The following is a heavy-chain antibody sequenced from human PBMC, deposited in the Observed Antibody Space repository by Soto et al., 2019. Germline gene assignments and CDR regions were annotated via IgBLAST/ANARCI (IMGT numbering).Heavy chain of an antibody. J-gene: IGHJ6*02. V-gene: IGHV1-69*06. D-gene: IGHD6-6*01. CDR1: GGTFSSYA. CDR2: IIPIFGTA. CDR3: ARGEYSSSYYYYGMDV. Sequence: QVQLVQSGAEVKKPGSSVKVSCKASGGTFSSYAISWVRQAPGQGLEWMGGIIPIFGTANYAQKFQGRVMITEYKSPSKAYMELSSLRSEDTAVYYCARGEYSSSYYYYGMDVWGQGTTVTVSS.